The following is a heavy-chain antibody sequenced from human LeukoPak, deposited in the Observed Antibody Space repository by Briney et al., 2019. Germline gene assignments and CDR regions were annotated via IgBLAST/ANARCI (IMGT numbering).Heavy chain of an antibody. CDR3: ARDNRLTLFAPLDHAFDI. V-gene: IGHV3-21*01. CDR1: GFTFSSYS. Sequence: KSGGSLRLSCAASGFTFSSYSMNWVRQAPGKGLEWVSYITSSSSHIYYADSVKGRFTISRDNAKHSLYLQMNSLRAADTAVYYCARDNRLTLFAPLDHAFDIWGQGTMVTVSS. D-gene: IGHD3-3*01. CDR2: ITSSSSHI. J-gene: IGHJ3*02.